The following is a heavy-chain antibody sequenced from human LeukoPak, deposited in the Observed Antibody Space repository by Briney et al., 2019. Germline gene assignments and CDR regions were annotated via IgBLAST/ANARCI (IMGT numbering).Heavy chain of an antibody. CDR3: AREGTGRYYYYYYVDV. Sequence: PGGSLRLSCAASGFTLSSYEMNWVRQAPGKGLEWIAYISSSGSTIYYADSVKGRFTISRDNAKNSLYLQMSSLRAEDTAVYYCAREGTGRYYYYYYVDVWGKGTTVTISS. D-gene: IGHD1-1*01. CDR1: GFTLSSYE. J-gene: IGHJ6*03. V-gene: IGHV3-48*03. CDR2: ISSSGSTI.